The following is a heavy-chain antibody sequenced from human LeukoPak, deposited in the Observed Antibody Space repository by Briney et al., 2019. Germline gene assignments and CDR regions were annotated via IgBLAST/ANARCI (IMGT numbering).Heavy chain of an antibody. V-gene: IGHV4-59*01. CDR1: GASISSYY. Sequence: SETLSLTCTVSGASISSYYWSWIRQPPGKGLEWIGYIYYSGSTNYNPSLKSRVTISVDTSKNQFSLKLSSVTAADTAVYYCARAVRDTAMVWDYWGQGTLVTVSS. CDR2: IYYSGST. CDR3: ARAVRDTAMVWDY. D-gene: IGHD5-18*01. J-gene: IGHJ4*02.